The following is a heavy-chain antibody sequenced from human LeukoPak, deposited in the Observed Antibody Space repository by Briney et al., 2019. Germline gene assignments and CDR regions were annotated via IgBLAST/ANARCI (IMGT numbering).Heavy chain of an antibody. V-gene: IGHV3-21*01. Sequence: PGGSLRLSCAASGFTFSSYSMNWVRQALGKGLEWVSSISSSSSYIYYADSVKGRFTISRDNAKNSLYLQMNSLRAEDTAVYYCARDVTLGNFDYWGQGILVIVSS. CDR2: ISSSSSYI. D-gene: IGHD3-16*01. CDR3: ARDVTLGNFDY. J-gene: IGHJ4*02. CDR1: GFTFSSYS.